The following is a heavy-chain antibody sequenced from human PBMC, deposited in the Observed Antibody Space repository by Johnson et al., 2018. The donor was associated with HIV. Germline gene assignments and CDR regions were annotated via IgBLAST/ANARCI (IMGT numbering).Heavy chain of an antibody. CDR3: ARTGVLGAFDI. Sequence: VQLVESGGGLVQPGGSLRLSCAASGFTFSSYWMHWVRQATGKGLEWVSTIGTAGDTYYAGSVKGRFTISRENANNSLYLQMNSLRAGDTAVYYCARTGVLGAFDIWGQGTMVTVSS. CDR2: IGTAGDT. J-gene: IGHJ3*02. V-gene: IGHV3-13*01. D-gene: IGHD2-8*02. CDR1: GFTFSSYW.